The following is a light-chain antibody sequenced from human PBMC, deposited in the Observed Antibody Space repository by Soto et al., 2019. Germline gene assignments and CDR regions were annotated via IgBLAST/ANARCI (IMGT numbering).Light chain of an antibody. CDR2: EGS. Sequence: QSVLTQPASVSRSPGQSITISCTGTSSDVGSYNIVSWYQQHPGKAPKLMIYEGSKRPSGVSNRFSGSKSGNTASLTISGLQAEDEADYYCCSYAGSSTHAVFGGGTQLTVL. CDR1: SSDVGSYNI. CDR3: CSYAGSSTHAV. V-gene: IGLV2-23*01. J-gene: IGLJ7*01.